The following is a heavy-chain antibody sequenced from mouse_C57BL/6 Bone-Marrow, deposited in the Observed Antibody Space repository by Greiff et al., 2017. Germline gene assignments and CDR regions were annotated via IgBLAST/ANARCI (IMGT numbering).Heavy chain of an antibody. J-gene: IGHJ2*01. V-gene: IGHV1-15*01. D-gene: IGHD1-1*01. CDR3: TSERIITTVPHFAY. CDR1: GYTFTDSE. CDR2: IDPETGGP. Sequence: VQLQQSGAELVRPGASVTLSCKASGYTFTDSEMHWVKQTPVHGLEWIGAIDPETGGPAYNQKFKGKAILTADNSSSTALMELHSLTSEDSAVDYCTSERIITTVPHFAYWGQGTTRTVSS.